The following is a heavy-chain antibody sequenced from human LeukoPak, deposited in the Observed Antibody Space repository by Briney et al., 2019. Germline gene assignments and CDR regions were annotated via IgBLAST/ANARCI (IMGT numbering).Heavy chain of an antibody. Sequence: AASVKVSCKASGYTFISYGITWVRQTPGQGLEWMGRINPNSGGTNYAQKFQGRVTMTRDTSISTAYMELSSLRSEDTAVYYCAREGQESSGYHFDYWGQGTLVTVSS. D-gene: IGHD3-22*01. V-gene: IGHV1-2*06. CDR1: GYTFISYG. CDR2: INPNSGGT. J-gene: IGHJ4*02. CDR3: AREGQESSGYHFDY.